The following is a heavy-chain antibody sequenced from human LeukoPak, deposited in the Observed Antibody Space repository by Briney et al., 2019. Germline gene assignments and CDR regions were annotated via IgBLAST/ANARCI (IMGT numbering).Heavy chain of an antibody. J-gene: IGHJ6*02. D-gene: IGHD6-19*01. CDR3: ARGSQYSSGWSYYYYGMDV. CDR1: GYTFTGYY. V-gene: IGHV1-69*13. Sequence: ASVKVSCKASGYTFTGYYMHWVRQAPGQGLEWMGGIIPIFGTANYAQKFQGRVTITADESTSTAYMELSSLRSEDTAVYYCARGSQYSSGWSYYYYGMDVWGQGTTVTVSS. CDR2: IIPIFGTA.